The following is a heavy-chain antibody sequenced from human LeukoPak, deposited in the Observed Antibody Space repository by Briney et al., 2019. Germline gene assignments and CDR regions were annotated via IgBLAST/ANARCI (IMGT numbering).Heavy chain of an antibody. CDR2: INQIESER. Sequence: GGSLRLSCAASGFTFSSYWMSWVRQAPGKGLEWVANINQIESERYYVDFVKGRFTISRDNAKNSLYLQMNSLRAEDTAVYYCARAPESFCSGGTCRYYFHSWGQGTLVTVSS. D-gene: IGHD2-15*01. CDR3: ARAPESFCSGGTCRYYFHS. J-gene: IGHJ4*02. V-gene: IGHV3-7*03. CDR1: GFTFSSYW.